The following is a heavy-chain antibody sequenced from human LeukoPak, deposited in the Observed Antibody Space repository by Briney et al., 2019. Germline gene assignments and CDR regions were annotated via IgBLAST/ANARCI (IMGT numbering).Heavy chain of an antibody. D-gene: IGHD5-24*01. J-gene: IGHJ4*02. CDR1: GYSFSTYT. CDR3: AREIDRDDYNRFFDY. Sequence: ASVKVSFKASGYSFSTYTMNWVRQAPGQRLEWMGWINAGNGNTKYSQKFQGRVTITRDTSASTAYMEMRGLRSEDTAVYYCAREIDRDDYNRFFDYWGQGTLVTVSS. CDR2: INAGNGNT. V-gene: IGHV1-3*01.